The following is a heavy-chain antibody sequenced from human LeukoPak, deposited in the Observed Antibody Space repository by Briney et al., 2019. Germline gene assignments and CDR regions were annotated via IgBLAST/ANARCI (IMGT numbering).Heavy chain of an antibody. Sequence: GGSLRLSCAASGFTFSSYEMNWVRQAPGKGLEWVSYISSSGSTIYYADSVKGRFTISRDNAKNSLYLQMNSLKTEDTAVYYCARSISSGWRAYYFDYWGQGTLVTVSS. D-gene: IGHD6-19*01. J-gene: IGHJ4*02. CDR2: ISSSGSTI. CDR3: ARSISSGWRAYYFDY. V-gene: IGHV3-48*03. CDR1: GFTFSSYE.